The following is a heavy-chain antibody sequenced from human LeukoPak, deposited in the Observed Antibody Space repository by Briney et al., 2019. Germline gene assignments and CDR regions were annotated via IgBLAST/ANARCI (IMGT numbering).Heavy chain of an antibody. V-gene: IGHV1-2*04. Sequence: ASVKVSCKASGYTFTGYYMHWVRQAPGQGLEWMGWINPNSGGTNYAQKFQGWVTMTTDTSVSTALMELSRLTSDDTAVYYCARDPGIAVTPWGQGTLVTVSS. CDR3: ARDPGIAVTP. CDR1: GYTFTGYY. CDR2: INPNSGGT. J-gene: IGHJ5*02. D-gene: IGHD6-19*01.